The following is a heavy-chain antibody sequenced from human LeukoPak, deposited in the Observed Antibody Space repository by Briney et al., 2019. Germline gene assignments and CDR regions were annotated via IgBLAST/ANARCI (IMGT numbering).Heavy chain of an antibody. J-gene: IGHJ4*02. D-gene: IGHD2-2*01. Sequence: GGSLRLSCAASGFTFSSYWMHWVRQAPGKGLVWVSRINSDGSSTSYADSVKGRFTISRDNAKNTLYLQMNSLRAEDTAVYYCARGGIVVVRAALRYWGQGTLVTVSS. CDR1: GFTFSSYW. CDR3: ARGGIVVVRAALRY. V-gene: IGHV3-74*01. CDR2: INSDGSST.